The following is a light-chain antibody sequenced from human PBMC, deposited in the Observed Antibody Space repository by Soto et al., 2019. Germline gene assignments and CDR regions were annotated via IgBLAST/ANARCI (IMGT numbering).Light chain of an antibody. J-gene: IGLJ1*01. CDR3: SAHGGTNPYV. CDR2: DVN. V-gene: IGLV2-8*01. CDR1: ASDIGGYSF. Sequence: QSALTQPPSASGSPGQSVAISCTGTASDIGGYSFVSWYPQHPGKAPKLLIYDVNKRPSGVPDRFSGSKSGNTASLTVSGLQAEDEAEYYCSAHGGTNPYVFGTGTKLTVL.